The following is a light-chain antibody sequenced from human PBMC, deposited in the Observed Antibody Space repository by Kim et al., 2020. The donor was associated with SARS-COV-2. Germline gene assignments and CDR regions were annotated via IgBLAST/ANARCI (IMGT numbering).Light chain of an antibody. CDR1: NSNIVNNY. V-gene: IGLV1-51*01. Sequence: GQRLTISCSGNNSNIVNNYVSWYQQLPGTAPKLLIYDNNKRPSGIPDRFSGSKSGTSATLGITGLQTGDEADYYCGTWDSSLSARVFGGGTKLTVL. J-gene: IGLJ3*02. CDR2: DNN. CDR3: GTWDSSLSARV.